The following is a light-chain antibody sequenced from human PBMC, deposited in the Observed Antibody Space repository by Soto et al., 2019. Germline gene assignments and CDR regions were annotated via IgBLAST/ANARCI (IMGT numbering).Light chain of an antibody. V-gene: IGLV2-14*01. Sequence: QSALPQSASVSGSPGQAITISCTGTSSDVGGYNYVSWYQQHPGKAPKLMIYEVSNRPSGVSNRFSGSKSGNTASLTISGLQDEDEADYYCSSYTSSSTLYVFGTGTKLTVL. CDR3: SSYTSSSTLYV. CDR1: SSDVGGYNY. CDR2: EVS. J-gene: IGLJ1*01.